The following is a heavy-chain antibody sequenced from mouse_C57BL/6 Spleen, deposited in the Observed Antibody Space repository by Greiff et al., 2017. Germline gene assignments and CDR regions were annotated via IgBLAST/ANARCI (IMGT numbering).Heavy chain of an antibody. CDR1: GYTFTSYG. CDR3: ARLVDYYGSSYIDY. J-gene: IGHJ2*01. V-gene: IGHV1-81*01. Sequence: QVQLQQSGAELARPGASVKLSCTASGYTFTSYGISWVKQRTGQGLEWIGEIYPRSGHTYYNEKFKGKATLTADKSSSPAYMELRSLRSEDSAVYFCARLVDYYGSSYIDYWGQGTTLTVSS. CDR2: IYPRSGHT. D-gene: IGHD1-1*01.